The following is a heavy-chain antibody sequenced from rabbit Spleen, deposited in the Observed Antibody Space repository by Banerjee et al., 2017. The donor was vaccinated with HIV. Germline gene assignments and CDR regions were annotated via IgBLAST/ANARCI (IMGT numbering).Heavy chain of an antibody. D-gene: IGHD1-1*01. Sequence: QEQLEESGGGLVNPGGTLTLTCTASGSDISSYSMCWVRQAPGKGLEWIACTAGGRSAFTYYASWAKGRFTISKASSTTVTLQMTSLTAADTATYFCARDTATSFSTYGMDLWGPGTLVTVS. J-gene: IGHJ6*01. CDR2: TAGGRSAFT. CDR3: ARDTATSFSTYGMDL. CDR1: GSDISSYS. V-gene: IGHV1S45*01.